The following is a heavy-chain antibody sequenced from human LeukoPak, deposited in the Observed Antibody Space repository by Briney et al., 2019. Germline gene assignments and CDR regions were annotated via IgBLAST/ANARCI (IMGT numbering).Heavy chain of an antibody. CDR3: ARGSRRYFDY. CDR2: ISSSGSTI. CDR1: GFTFSTYW. Sequence: GGSLRLSCAASGFTFSTYWMHWVRQAPGKGLEWVSYISSSGSTIYYADSVKGRFTISRDNAKNSLYLQMNSLRAEDTAVYYCARGSRRYFDYWGQGTLVTVSS. J-gene: IGHJ4*02. D-gene: IGHD6-13*01. V-gene: IGHV3-48*04.